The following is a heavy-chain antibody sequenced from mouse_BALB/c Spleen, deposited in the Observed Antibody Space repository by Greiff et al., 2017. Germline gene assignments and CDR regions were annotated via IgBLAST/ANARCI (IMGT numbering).Heavy chain of an antibody. V-gene: IGHV1-59*01. D-gene: IGHD1-1*01. CDR2: IDPSDSET. J-gene: IGHJ4*01. Sequence: PGQGLEWIGMIDPSDSETRLNQKFKDKATLTVDKSSSTAYMQLSSPTSEDSAVYYCARGPYGSSPFYAMDYWGQGTSVTVSS. CDR3: ARGPYGSSPFYAMDY.